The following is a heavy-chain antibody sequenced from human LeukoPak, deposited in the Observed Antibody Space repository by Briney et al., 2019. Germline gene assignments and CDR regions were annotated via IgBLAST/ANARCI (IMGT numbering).Heavy chain of an antibody. CDR3: ARDLDTTVTMKGMDV. CDR2: IYYSGST. Sequence: SETLSLTCVVSGGSISSTSYYWGWIRQPPGKGLEWIGSIYYSGSTYYSPSLKSRVTISVDTSKNQFSLKLSSVTAADTAVYYCARDLDTTVTMKGMDVWGKGTTVTVSS. V-gene: IGHV4-39*07. J-gene: IGHJ6*04. D-gene: IGHD4-17*01. CDR1: GGSISSTSYY.